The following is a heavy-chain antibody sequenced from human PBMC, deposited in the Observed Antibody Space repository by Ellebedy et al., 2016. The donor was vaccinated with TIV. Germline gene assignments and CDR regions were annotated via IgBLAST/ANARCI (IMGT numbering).Heavy chain of an antibody. D-gene: IGHD6-13*01. Sequence: GGSLRLXXEASGFTFSDYFMHWVRQAPGKGLEWVAVIWNDGSNKDYAASVKGRFTISRDDSKNTLYVEMDSLRGEDTAVYYCAKGNSNTWYWGLDYWGQGTLVSVSS. CDR2: IWNDGSNK. J-gene: IGHJ4*02. CDR1: GFTFSDYF. V-gene: IGHV3-30*02. CDR3: AKGNSNTWYWGLDY.